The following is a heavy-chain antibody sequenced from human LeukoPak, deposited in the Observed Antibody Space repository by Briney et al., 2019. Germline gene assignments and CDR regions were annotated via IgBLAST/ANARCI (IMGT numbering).Heavy chain of an antibody. V-gene: IGHV4-61*02. J-gene: IGHJ3*02. CDR3: ASWSGAHHDAFDI. D-gene: IGHD3-3*01. Sequence: SETLSLTCTVSGGSISSGSYYWSWIRQPAGKGLEWIGRIYTSGSTNYNPSLKSRVTISVDTSKNQFSLKLSSVTAADTAVYYCASWSGAHHDAFDIWGQGTMVTVSS. CDR2: IYTSGST. CDR1: GGSISSGSYY.